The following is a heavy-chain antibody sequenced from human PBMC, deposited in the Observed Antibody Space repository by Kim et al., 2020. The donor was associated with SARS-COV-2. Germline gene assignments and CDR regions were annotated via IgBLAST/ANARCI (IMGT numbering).Heavy chain of an antibody. J-gene: IGHJ4*02. CDR3: VRGYSGTYRLGY. CDR1: GFTFSSYW. Sequence: GGSLRLSCAVSGFTFSSYWMHWVRQVPGKGLVWVSRINVDGTETTYADSVKGRFTISRDNAKNTLYLQLNSLTVEDTAVYFCVRGYSGTYRLGYWGQGTLVTVSP. CDR2: INVDGTET. V-gene: IGHV3-74*01. D-gene: IGHD1-26*01.